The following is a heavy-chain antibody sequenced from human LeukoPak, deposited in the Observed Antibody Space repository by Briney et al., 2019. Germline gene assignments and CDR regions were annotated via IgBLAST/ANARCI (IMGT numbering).Heavy chain of an antibody. J-gene: IGHJ4*02. Sequence: GGSLRLSCAASGFTFSNYAMSWVRQAPGKGLEWVANIRQDGSAKYYGDSVEGRLTISRDNAKNSLYLQMNSLRAEDTAVYYCARIDSRGSTWDYWGQGTLVTVSS. D-gene: IGHD3-22*01. CDR3: ARIDSRGSTWDY. CDR2: IRQDGSAK. CDR1: GFTFSNYA. V-gene: IGHV3-7*01.